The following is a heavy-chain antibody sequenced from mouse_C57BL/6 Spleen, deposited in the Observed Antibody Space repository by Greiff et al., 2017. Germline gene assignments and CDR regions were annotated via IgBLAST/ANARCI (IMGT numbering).Heavy chain of an antibody. CDR1: GFTFSSYA. Sequence: EVKVVESGGGLVKPGGSLKLSCAASGFTFSSYAMSWVRQTPEKRLEWVATISDGGSYTYYPDNVKGRFTISRDNAKNNLYLQMSHLKSEDTAMYYCARDGNYVPFDYWGQGTTLTVSS. CDR3: ARDGNYVPFDY. J-gene: IGHJ2*01. D-gene: IGHD2-1*01. V-gene: IGHV5-4*03. CDR2: ISDGGSYT.